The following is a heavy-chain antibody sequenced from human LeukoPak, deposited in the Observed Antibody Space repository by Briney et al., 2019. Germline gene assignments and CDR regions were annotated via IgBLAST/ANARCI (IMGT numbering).Heavy chain of an antibody. Sequence: PGGSLRLSCAASGFTFSSYAMHWVRQAPGKGLEYVSAISSNGGSTYYANSVKGRFTISRDNSKNTLYLQMGSLRAEDMAVYYCARRGRYSYGYDYYYYMDVWGKGTTVTVSS. J-gene: IGHJ6*03. CDR2: ISSNGGST. CDR1: GFTFSSYA. D-gene: IGHD5-18*01. CDR3: ARRGRYSYGYDYYYYMDV. V-gene: IGHV3-64*01.